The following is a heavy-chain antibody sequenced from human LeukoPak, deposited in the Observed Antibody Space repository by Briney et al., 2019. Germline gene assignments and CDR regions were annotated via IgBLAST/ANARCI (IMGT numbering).Heavy chain of an antibody. CDR1: GGSISSYY. CDR3: ARVITVRGVIFDY. CDR2: IYYSGST. V-gene: IGHV4-59*01. D-gene: IGHD3-16*01. J-gene: IGHJ4*02. Sequence: PSETLSLTCTVSGGSISSYYWSWIRQPPGKGLKWIGYIYYSGSTNYNPSLKSRVTISVDTSKNQFSLKLSSVTAADTAVYYCARVITVRGVIFDYWGQGTLVTVSS.